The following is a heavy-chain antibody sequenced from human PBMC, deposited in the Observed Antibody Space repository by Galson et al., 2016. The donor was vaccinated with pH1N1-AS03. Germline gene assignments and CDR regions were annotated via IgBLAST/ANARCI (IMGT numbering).Heavy chain of an antibody. Sequence: LRLSCAASGFTVSSNYMSWVRQAPGKGLEWVSVIYSGGITYYADSVKGRFTISRDSSKNTLYLQVNSLRAEDTAVYYCARLRVVVVPAALGGSDYFDPWGQGTLVTVSS. J-gene: IGHJ4*02. CDR3: ARLRVVVVPAALGGSDYFDP. D-gene: IGHD2-2*01. V-gene: IGHV3-53*01. CDR2: IYSGGIT. CDR1: GFTVSSNY.